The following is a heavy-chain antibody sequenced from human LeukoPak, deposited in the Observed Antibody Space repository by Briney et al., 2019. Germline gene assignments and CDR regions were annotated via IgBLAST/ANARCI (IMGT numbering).Heavy chain of an antibody. CDR1: GGSISSGGYY. J-gene: IGHJ4*02. CDR2: INHSGGT. V-gene: IGHV4-30-2*01. CDR3: ARGSDGGNSLRYFDY. Sequence: PSQTLSLTCTVSGGSISSGGYYWSWIRQPPGKGLEWIGEINHSGGTNYNPSLKSRVTISVDTSKNQFSLKLSSVTAADTAVYYCARGSDGGNSLRYFDYWGQGTLVTVSS. D-gene: IGHD4-23*01.